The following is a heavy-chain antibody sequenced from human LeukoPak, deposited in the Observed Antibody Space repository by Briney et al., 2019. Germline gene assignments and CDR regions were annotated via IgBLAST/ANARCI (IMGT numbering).Heavy chain of an antibody. CDR1: GFTFSTHG. V-gene: IGHV3-48*04. CDR3: ATIGYGDYDVDY. D-gene: IGHD4-17*01. J-gene: IGHJ4*02. CDR2: ISSTSAI. Sequence: QTGGSLRLSCAASGFTFSTHGMNWVRQAPGKGLEWISYISSTSAIYYADSVKGRFTISRDNAKNSLYLQMNSLRAEDTAVYYCATIGYGDYDVDYWGQGTLVTVSS.